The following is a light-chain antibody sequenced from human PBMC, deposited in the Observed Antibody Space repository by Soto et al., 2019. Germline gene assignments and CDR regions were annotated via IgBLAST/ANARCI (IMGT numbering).Light chain of an antibody. CDR1: SSDVGGYNY. J-gene: IGLJ1*01. CDR2: DAS. V-gene: IGLV2-11*01. CDR3: SSYGGSNIPLYV. Sequence: QSALTQPRSVSGSPGQSVTISCTGTSSDVGGYNYVSWYQQHPGKAPKLMIYDASKRPSGVPDRFSGSKSGNTASLTVSGLQAEDEADYYCSSYGGSNIPLYVFGTGTKVTVL.